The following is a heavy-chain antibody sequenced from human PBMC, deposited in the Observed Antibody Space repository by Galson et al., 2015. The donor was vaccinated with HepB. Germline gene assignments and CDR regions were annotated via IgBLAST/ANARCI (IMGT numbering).Heavy chain of an antibody. V-gene: IGHV1-69*13. Sequence: SVKVSCKASGGTFSSYAISWVRQAPGQGLEWMGGIIPIFGTANYAQKFQGRVTITADESTSTAYMELSSLRSEDTAVYYCARVSAAGTIPYYYYGMDVWGQGTRNYGMDVWGQGTTVTVSS. J-gene: IGHJ6*02. CDR1: GGTFSSYA. D-gene: IGHD6-13*01. CDR2: IIPIFGTA. CDR3: ARVSAAGTIPYYYYGMDVWGQGTRNYGMDV.